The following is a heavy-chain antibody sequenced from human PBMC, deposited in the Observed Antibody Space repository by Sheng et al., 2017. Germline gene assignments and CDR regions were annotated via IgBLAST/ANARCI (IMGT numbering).Heavy chain of an antibody. V-gene: IGHV1-2*02. CDR1: GYTFKGYY. CDR3: AIIGDHKWFDP. Sequence: QVQLVQSGAEVKKPGASMKVSCKASGYTFKGYYFHWVRQAPGQGLEWMGWINPNNGVTNYGQKFQGRVTMTRVTSITTVYMELSSLRSDDTAVYYCAIIGDHKWFDPWGQGTLVIV. D-gene: IGHD4-17*01. J-gene: IGHJ5*02. CDR2: INPNNGVT.